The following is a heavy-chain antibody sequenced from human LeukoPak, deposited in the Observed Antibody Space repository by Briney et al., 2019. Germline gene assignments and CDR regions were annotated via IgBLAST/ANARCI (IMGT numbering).Heavy chain of an antibody. D-gene: IGHD2-2*01. CDR2: ISAYNGNT. V-gene: IGHV1-18*01. CDR1: GYTFTSYA. CDR3: ARVPAAFLYYFDY. J-gene: IGHJ4*02. Sequence: ASVKVSCKASGYTFTSYAFRWVRQAPGQGLEWMGWISAYNGNTKYAQNFQGRVTMTTDTSTSTAYMELRSLRSDDTAVYYCARVPAAFLYYFDYWGQGTLVTVSS.